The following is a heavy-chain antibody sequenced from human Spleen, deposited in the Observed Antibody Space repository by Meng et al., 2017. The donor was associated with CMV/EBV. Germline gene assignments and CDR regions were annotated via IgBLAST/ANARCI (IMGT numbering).Heavy chain of an antibody. CDR3: ARGHYDDS. CDR1: GYLFPSRT. J-gene: IGHJ5*02. CDR2: INTNTGNP. Sequence: MLSCKASGYLFPSRTMNWVRQAPGQGLEWMGWINTNTGNPTYAQGFTGRSVFSLDTSVSTAYLQISSLRAEDTGIYYCARGHYDDSWGQGTLVTVSS. V-gene: IGHV7-4-1*02. D-gene: IGHD3-16*01.